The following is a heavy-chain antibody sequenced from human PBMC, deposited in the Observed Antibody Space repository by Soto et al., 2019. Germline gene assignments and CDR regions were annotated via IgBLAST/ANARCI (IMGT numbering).Heavy chain of an antibody. Sequence: QVQLVESGGGVVQPGTSLRLSCVGPGFTFRGYAIHWVRQAPGKGLEWVALTSYDGSNKYYDDSVKGRFTISRDNSRNTVDLQMDNLRLEDTALYYCARWGTTGGLDVWGQGTLVSVSS. J-gene: IGHJ4*02. CDR2: TSYDGSNK. D-gene: IGHD3-16*01. V-gene: IGHV3-30*04. CDR1: GFTFRGYA. CDR3: ARWGTTGGLDV.